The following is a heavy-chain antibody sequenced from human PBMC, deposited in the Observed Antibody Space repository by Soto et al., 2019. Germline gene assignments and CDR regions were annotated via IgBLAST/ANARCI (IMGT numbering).Heavy chain of an antibody. D-gene: IGHD1-26*01. J-gene: IGHJ3*02. CDR1: GFTFSSYA. V-gene: IGHV3-23*01. CDR3: TALEKGELLRAFDI. CDR2: ISGSGGST. Sequence: GGSLRLSCAASGFTFSSYAMSWVRQAPGKGLEWVSAISGSGGSTYYADSVKGRFTISRDNSKNTLYLQMNSLRAEDTAVYYCTALEKGELLRAFDIWGQGTMVTVSS.